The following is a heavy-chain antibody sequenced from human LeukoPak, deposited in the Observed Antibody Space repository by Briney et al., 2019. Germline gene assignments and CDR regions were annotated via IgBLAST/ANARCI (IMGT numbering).Heavy chain of an antibody. CDR1: GFTFNSYA. V-gene: IGHV3-30*04. D-gene: IGHD5-18*01. CDR2: ISYDGSNK. Sequence: GGSLRLSCAASGFTFNSYAIHWVRQAPGKGLEWVAVISYDGSNKYYAESVKGRFTISRDNSKNTLYLQLNSLRPDDTAVYYCAKDRYSYAFEYSDSWGQGTLVTVSS. CDR3: AKDRYSYAFEYSDS. J-gene: IGHJ4*02.